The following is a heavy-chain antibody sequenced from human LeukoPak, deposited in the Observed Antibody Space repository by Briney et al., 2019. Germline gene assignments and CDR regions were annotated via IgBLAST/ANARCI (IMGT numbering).Heavy chain of an antibody. D-gene: IGHD2-2*02. Sequence: GGSLRLSCAASGFTFSSYSMNWVRQAPGKGLEWVSYISSSSSTIYYADSVKGRFTISRDNAKNSLYLQMNSLRAEDTAVYYCARESFYCSSTSCYTDYWGQGTLVTVSP. V-gene: IGHV3-48*04. CDR1: GFTFSSYS. CDR3: ARESFYCSSTSCYTDY. CDR2: ISSSSSTI. J-gene: IGHJ4*02.